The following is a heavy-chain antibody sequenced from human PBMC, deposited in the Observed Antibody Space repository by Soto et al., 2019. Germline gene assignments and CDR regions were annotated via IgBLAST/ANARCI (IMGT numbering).Heavy chain of an antibody. Sequence: GGSLRLSCAASGFTFSSYGMLWVRQAPGKGLEWVAVIWYDGSNKYYADSVKGRFTISRDNSKNTLYLQMNSLRAEDTAVYYCARALGGYYYYGMDVWGQGTTVTVSS. CDR2: IWYDGSNK. CDR1: GFTFSSYG. J-gene: IGHJ6*02. CDR3: ARALGGYYYYGMDV. V-gene: IGHV3-33*01. D-gene: IGHD3-16*01.